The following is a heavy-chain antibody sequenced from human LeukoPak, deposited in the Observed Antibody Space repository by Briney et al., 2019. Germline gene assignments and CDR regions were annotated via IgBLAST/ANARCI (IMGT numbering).Heavy chain of an antibody. CDR2: INPNSGGT. CDR3: ARGPMVRGVIVDY. J-gene: IGHJ4*02. V-gene: IGHV1-2*04. CDR1: GYTFTGYY. Sequence: GASVKVSCKASGYTFTGYYMHWVRQAPGQGLEWMGWINPNSGGTNYAQKFQGWVTMTRDTSISTAYMELSRLRSDDTAVYYCARGPMVRGVIVDYWGQGTLVTVSS. D-gene: IGHD3-10*01.